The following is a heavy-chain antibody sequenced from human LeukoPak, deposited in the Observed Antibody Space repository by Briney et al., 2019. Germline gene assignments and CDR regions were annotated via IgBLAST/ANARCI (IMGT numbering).Heavy chain of an antibody. D-gene: IGHD2-2*01. CDR1: GFTFSSYA. J-gene: IGHJ4*02. Sequence: GGSLRLSCAASGFTFSSYAMSWVRQAPGKGLEWVSVVSGSDGRTYYADSVKGRFTISRDNSKNTVYLQMNSLKAEDTALYYCARVDSGVVPAAMGYWGQGTLVTVSS. CDR3: ARVDSGVVPAAMGY. CDR2: VSGSDGRT. V-gene: IGHV3-23*01.